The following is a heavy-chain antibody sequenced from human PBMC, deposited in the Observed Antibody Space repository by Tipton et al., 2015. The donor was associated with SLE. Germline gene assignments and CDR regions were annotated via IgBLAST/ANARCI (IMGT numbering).Heavy chain of an antibody. CDR3: ARYGTYDGSRYFQH. Sequence: SLTCAVYGGSFSGYYWSWIRQPPGKGLEWIGEINHSGSTNYNPSLKSRVTISVDTSKNQFSLKLSSVTAADTAVYYCARYGTYDGSRYFQHWGQGTLVTVSS. D-gene: IGHD1-26*01. CDR1: GGSFSGYY. CDR2: INHSGST. V-gene: IGHV4-34*01. J-gene: IGHJ1*01.